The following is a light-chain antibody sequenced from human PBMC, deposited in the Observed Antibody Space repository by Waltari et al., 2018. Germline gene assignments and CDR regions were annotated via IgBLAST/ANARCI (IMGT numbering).Light chain of an antibody. CDR1: QSLLQYSNNQNY. CDR2: WAS. V-gene: IGKV4-1*01. CDR3: QQYFSTPRT. J-gene: IGKJ1*01. Sequence: DIVMTQSPDSLAVALGERATINCKSNQSLLQYSNNQNYLVWYQQKLGQPPKLLIYWASTRESGVPDRFTGSGSATDFTLTISSLQAEDVAVYYCQQYFSTPRTFGQGTKVEIK.